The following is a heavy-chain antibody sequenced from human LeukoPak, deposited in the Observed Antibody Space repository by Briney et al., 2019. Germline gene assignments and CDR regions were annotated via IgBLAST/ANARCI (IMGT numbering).Heavy chain of an antibody. D-gene: IGHD6-13*01. CDR3: AGDEAAGPTKLPIDY. Sequence: PGGSLRLSCAASGFTFSSYSMNWVRQAPGKGLEWVSSISSSSSYIYYADSVKGRFTISRDNAKNSLYMQMNSLRAEDTAVYYCAGDEAAGPTKLPIDYWGQGTLVTVSS. J-gene: IGHJ4*02. CDR2: ISSSSSYI. V-gene: IGHV3-21*01. CDR1: GFTFSSYS.